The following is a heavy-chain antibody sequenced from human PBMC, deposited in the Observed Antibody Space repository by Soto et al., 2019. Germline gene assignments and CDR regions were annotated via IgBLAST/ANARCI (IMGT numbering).Heavy chain of an antibody. Sequence: QVQLVQSGAEVKKPGASVKVSCKASGYTFTSYDINWVRQATGQGLEWMGWMNPNSGNTGYAQKVQGRVTMTSNPSIRTAYMELSSLRSEDTAVYYCARGQAVAVKMDCWGQGTLVTVSS. CDR2: MNPNSGNT. CDR1: GYTFTSYD. CDR3: ARGQAVAVKMDC. V-gene: IGHV1-8*01. J-gene: IGHJ4*02. D-gene: IGHD6-19*01.